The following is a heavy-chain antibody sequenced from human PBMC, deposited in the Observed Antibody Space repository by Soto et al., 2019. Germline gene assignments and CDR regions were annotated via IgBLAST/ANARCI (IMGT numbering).Heavy chain of an antibody. J-gene: IGHJ4*02. CDR1: GGSISSGGYY. CDR2: IYYSRST. V-gene: IGHV4-31*03. Sequence: NPSETLSLNCTVSGGSISSGGYYWSWIRQHPGKGLEWIGYIYYSRSTYYNPSLKSRVTISVDTSKNQFSLKLSSVTAADTAVYYCARAPSSNYPPDYWGQGTLVTVSS. CDR3: ARAPSSNYPPDY. D-gene: IGHD4-4*01.